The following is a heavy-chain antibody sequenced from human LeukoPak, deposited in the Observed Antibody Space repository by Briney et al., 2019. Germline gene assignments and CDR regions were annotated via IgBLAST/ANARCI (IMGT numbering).Heavy chain of an antibody. Sequence: GGSLTLSCAASGFTFSSYAMTWVRQAPGKGLEWVSTISDGGGSTYYADSVKGRFTISRDNSKNTLYLQMNSLRAEDTAVYYCAKFMWSERTIIDYWAQGTLVTVSS. CDR2: ISDGGGST. CDR3: AKFMWSERTIIDY. CDR1: GFTFSSYA. J-gene: IGHJ4*02. V-gene: IGHV3-23*01. D-gene: IGHD5-12*01.